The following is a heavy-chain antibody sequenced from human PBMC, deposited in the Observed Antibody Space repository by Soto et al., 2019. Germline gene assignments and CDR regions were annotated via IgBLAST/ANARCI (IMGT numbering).Heavy chain of an antibody. Sequence: VGSLRLSCAASGFSFSLFWMSWVRQTPGKGLEWVANINEDGSEKFFADSVKGRFTISRDNAKNSLSLQMNSLTADDTAVYYCARTGWPQSSYYFDYWGQGTLVTVSS. J-gene: IGHJ4*02. D-gene: IGHD3-16*01. V-gene: IGHV3-7*03. CDR1: GFSFSLFW. CDR2: INEDGSEK. CDR3: ARTGWPQSSYYFDY.